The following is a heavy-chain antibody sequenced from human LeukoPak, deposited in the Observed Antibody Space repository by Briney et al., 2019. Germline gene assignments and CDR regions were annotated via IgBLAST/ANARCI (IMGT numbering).Heavy chain of an antibody. CDR1: GFTFRNYA. CDR3: AKDWSCAS. Sequence: QSGGSLRLSCAASGFTFRNYAMTWVRQAPGKGLEWVSAISDDGSDPKNAVTVKGRFTISRDNSKNKLYLQMNSQRAEDTAIYFCAKDWSCASWGQGTLVTVSS. V-gene: IGHV3-23*01. D-gene: IGHD3-16*01. J-gene: IGHJ4*02. CDR2: ISDDGSDP.